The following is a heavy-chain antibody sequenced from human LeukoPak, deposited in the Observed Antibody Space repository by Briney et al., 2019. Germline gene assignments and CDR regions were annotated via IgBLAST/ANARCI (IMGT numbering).Heavy chain of an antibody. CDR2: INSDGSST. CDR1: GFTFSSYW. D-gene: IGHD6-19*01. J-gene: IGHJ4*02. Sequence: GGSLRLSCAASGFTFSSYWMHWVRQAPGKGLEWVSRINSDGSSTNYADSVKGRFTISRDNAKNSLYLQMNSLRAEDTAVYYCARRTYSSGCYDYWGQGTLVTVSS. CDR3: ARRTYSSGCYDY. V-gene: IGHV3-74*01.